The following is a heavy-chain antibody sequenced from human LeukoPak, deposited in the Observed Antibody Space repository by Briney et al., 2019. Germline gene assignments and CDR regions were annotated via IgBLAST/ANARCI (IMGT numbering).Heavy chain of an antibody. CDR2: ISGSGATT. Sequence: GGSLRLSCAASGFTFSSYAMSWVRQAPGKGLEWVSAISGSGATTYYADSVRGQFTTSRNNSKNMLYLQMNSLRAEETAVYYCAKTGSAPRDYWGQGTLVTVSS. J-gene: IGHJ4*02. D-gene: IGHD3-10*01. CDR3: AKTGSAPRDY. CDR1: GFTFSSYA. V-gene: IGHV3-23*01.